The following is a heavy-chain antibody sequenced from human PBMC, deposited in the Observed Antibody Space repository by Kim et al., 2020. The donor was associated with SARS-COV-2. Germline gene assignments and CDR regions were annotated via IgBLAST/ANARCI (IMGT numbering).Heavy chain of an antibody. CDR3: AKDPKYCSGGSCFGC. CDR2: ISTGGGAT. V-gene: IGHV3-23*01. D-gene: IGHD2-15*01. Sequence: GGSLRLSCAASGFTFSSNAMNWVRQAPGKGLEWVSAISTGGGATYYADSVRGRFTISRDNSKKSLYLQMNSLRAEDTAVYYCAKDPKYCSGGSCFGCWG. J-gene: IGHJ5*01. CDR1: GFTFSSNA.